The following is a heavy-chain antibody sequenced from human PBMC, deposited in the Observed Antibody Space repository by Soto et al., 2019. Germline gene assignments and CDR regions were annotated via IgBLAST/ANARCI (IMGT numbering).Heavy chain of an antibody. V-gene: IGHV4-34*01. CDR3: AKYYGSGSYGTYYYYYYMDV. Sequence: QVQLQQWGAGLLKPSETLSLTCAVYGGSFSGYYWSWIRQPPGKGLEWIGEINHGGSTNYNPSLKSRVTISVDTSKNQFSLKLSSVTAADTAVYYCAKYYGSGSYGTYYYYYYMDVWGKGTTVTVSS. D-gene: IGHD3-10*01. CDR2: INHGGST. J-gene: IGHJ6*03. CDR1: GGSFSGYY.